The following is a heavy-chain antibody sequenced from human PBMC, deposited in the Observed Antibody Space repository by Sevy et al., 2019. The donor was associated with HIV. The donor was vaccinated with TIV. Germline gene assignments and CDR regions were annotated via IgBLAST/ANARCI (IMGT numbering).Heavy chain of an antibody. V-gene: IGHV3-30*18. CDR2: ISYDGSNK. Sequence: GGSLRLSCAASGFTFSSYGMHWVRQAPGKGLEWVAVISYDGSNKYYADSVKGRFTISRDNSKNTLYLQINSLRAEDTAVYYCAKDHYYDSSGMGYYFDYWGQGTLVTVSS. J-gene: IGHJ4*02. CDR1: GFTFSSYG. CDR3: AKDHYYDSSGMGYYFDY. D-gene: IGHD3-22*01.